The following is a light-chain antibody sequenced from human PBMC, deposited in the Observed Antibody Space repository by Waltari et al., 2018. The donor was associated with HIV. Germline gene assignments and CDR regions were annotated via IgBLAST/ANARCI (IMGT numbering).Light chain of an antibody. CDR1: SSNIGSNY. Sequence: QSVLTQPPSVSAAPGQKVTISCSGSSSNIGSNYVSWYQQLPGTAPKFLIYDNNKRPSGIPDRFSGSKSGTSATLGITVLQTGDEADYYCATWDSSLSAVVFGGGTKLTVL. CDR2: DNN. V-gene: IGLV1-51*01. J-gene: IGLJ2*01. CDR3: ATWDSSLSAVV.